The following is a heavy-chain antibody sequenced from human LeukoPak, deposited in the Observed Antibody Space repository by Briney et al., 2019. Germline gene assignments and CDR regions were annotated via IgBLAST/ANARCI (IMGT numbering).Heavy chain of an antibody. CDR1: GCAISSFD. J-gene: IGHJ6*03. V-gene: IGHV3-13*01. D-gene: IGHD1-1*01. Sequence: GWSLRLSCAASGCAISSFDMHWVRQPTGQGLEWVSTIGTASDTYYPGSVEGRFTLSRDNAKNSLYLQMNSLTAGDTAVYYCARGPPRGKYYYMDVWGKGTTVTVSS. CDR2: IGTASDT. CDR3: ARGPPRGKYYYMDV.